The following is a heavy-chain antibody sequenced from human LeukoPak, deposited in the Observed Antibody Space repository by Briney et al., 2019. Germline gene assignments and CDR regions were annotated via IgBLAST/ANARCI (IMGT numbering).Heavy chain of an antibody. CDR2: INEDGSIT. CDR1: GFTFRTYW. CDR3: GKDLGGSSGY. V-gene: IGHV3-74*01. J-gene: IGHJ4*02. D-gene: IGHD3-16*01. Sequence: GGSLRLSCAVSGFTFRTYWMHWVRQVPGEGLVWVSRINEDGSITDYADSVKGRFIISRDNAKNTLYLQMNSLRAEDKAVYYGGKDLGGSSGYWGQGTLVSVSS.